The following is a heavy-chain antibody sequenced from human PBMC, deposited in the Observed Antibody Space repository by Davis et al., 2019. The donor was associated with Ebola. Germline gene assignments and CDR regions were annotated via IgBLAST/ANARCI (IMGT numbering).Heavy chain of an antibody. J-gene: IGHJ4*02. CDR3: ARGHNYGHDY. V-gene: IGHV1-2*06. D-gene: IGHD5-18*01. CDR1: GYTFTGYN. CDR2: VISNSGDT. Sequence: ASVKVSCKASGYTFTGYNIHWVRQAPGHGLEWMGRVISNSGDTNYAQKFQGRVTMTRDTSISTVYMELSSLTSDDTAVYFCARGHNYGHDYWGQGTLVTVSS.